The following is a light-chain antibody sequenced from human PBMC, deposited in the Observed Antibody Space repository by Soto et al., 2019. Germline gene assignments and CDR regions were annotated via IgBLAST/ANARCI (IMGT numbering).Light chain of an antibody. V-gene: IGLV1-40*01. CDR3: QSYGSIRGCAV. CDR2: GNS. J-gene: IGLJ7*01. CDR1: SSNIGAGYD. Sequence: QSVLTQPPSVSGAPGQRVTISCTGSSSNIGAGYDVHWYQQLPGTAPKLLIYGNSNRPSGVPDRFSGSKSGTSASLAITGLEDEDEADYCCQSYGSIRGCAVFGGGTQLTVL.